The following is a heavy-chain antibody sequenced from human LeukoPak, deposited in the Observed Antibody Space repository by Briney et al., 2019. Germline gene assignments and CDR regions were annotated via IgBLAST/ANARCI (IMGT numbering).Heavy chain of an antibody. D-gene: IGHD3-22*01. CDR3: ARDADTTGHFSWFDS. Sequence: GGSLRLSCAASGFTFRNYEMNLVRQAPGKGLEWVAGIWHDGSKEYYADSLKGRFTISRDNSKKTLYVQMSSLRAEDTAVYYCARDADTTGHFSWFDSWGQGTLVTVSS. CDR1: GFTFRNYE. J-gene: IGHJ5*01. CDR2: IWHDGSKE. V-gene: IGHV3-33*08.